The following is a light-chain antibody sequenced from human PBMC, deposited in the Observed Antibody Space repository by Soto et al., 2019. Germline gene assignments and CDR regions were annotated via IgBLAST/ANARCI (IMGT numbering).Light chain of an antibody. CDR2: DAS. J-gene: IGKJ2*01. CDR3: QQYGYMPYT. Sequence: DVQMTQSPSSLSASVGDRITITCQASEDITNYLHWYQQKPGKAPKLLIYDASNLETGVPSRFSGSGSGTDFSFTISSLQPEDIATYYCQQYGYMPYTFGQGTKLEIK. V-gene: IGKV1-33*01. CDR1: EDITNY.